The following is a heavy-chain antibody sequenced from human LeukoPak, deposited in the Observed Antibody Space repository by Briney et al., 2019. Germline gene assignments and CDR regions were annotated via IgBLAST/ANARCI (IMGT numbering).Heavy chain of an antibody. V-gene: IGHV3-30-3*01. J-gene: IGHJ4*02. CDR2: ISYDGSNK. CDR1: GFTFSSYA. Sequence: PGRSLRLSCAASGFTFSSYAMHWVRQAPGKGLEWVAVISYDGSNKYYADSVKGRFTISRDNYKNTLYLQMNSLRAEDTAVYYCARDSTGYSSSWSLDYWGQGTLVTVSS. CDR3: ARDSTGYSSSWSLDY. D-gene: IGHD6-13*01.